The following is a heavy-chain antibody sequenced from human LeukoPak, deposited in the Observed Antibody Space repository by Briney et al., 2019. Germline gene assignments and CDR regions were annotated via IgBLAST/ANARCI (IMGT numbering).Heavy chain of an antibody. CDR1: GFTFGAYA. CDR3: TRLEIAAAGIFDY. D-gene: IGHD6-13*01. CDR2: IRSKAYGGTT. V-gene: IGHV3-49*04. Sequence: GGSLRLSCTASGFTFGAYAMSWVRQAPGKGLEWVGFIRSKAYGGTTEYAASVKGRFTISRDDSKSIAHLQMNSLKTEDTAVYYCTRLEIAAAGIFDYWGQGTLVTVSS. J-gene: IGHJ4*02.